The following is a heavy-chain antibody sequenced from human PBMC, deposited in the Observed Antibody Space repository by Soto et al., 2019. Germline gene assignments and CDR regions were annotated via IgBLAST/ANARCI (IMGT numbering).Heavy chain of an antibody. CDR2: IIPIFGTA. D-gene: IGHD2-21*01. CDR1: GGTFSSYA. CDR3: ARKSAGWGFYPPQAYCYFDL. J-gene: IGHJ2*01. V-gene: IGHV1-69*12. Sequence: QVQLVQSGAEVKKPGSSVKVSCKGSGGTFSSYAISWVRQAPGQGLEWTGGIIPIFGTANSAQKFQGRVTITADESTSTAYMELSSLRSEDTAVYYCARKSAGWGFYPPQAYCYFDLWGRGTLVTVSS.